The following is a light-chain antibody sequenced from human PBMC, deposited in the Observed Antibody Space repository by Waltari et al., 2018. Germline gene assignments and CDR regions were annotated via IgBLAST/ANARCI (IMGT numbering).Light chain of an antibody. CDR2: GAS. V-gene: IGKV3-15*01. Sequence: EMIQTPSPATLSVSAGVRATRSCRASQSVSSNLAWYQQKPGQAPRLLIYGASTMATGIPARFSGSGSGTEFTLTISSLQSEDFAVYYCQQYNNWPPWTLGQGTKVEIK. CDR3: QQYNNWPPWT. CDR1: QSVSSN. J-gene: IGKJ1*01.